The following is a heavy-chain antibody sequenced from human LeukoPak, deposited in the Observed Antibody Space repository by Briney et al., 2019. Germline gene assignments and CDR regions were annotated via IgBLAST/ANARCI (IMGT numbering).Heavy chain of an antibody. CDR1: GGSITNYY. V-gene: IGHV4-4*07. CDR3: ARADDYPNWFDP. D-gene: IGHD4-11*01. CDR2: IYTSGST. J-gene: IGHJ5*02. Sequence: SETLSLTCTVSGGSITNYYWAWIRQPPGKGLEWIGRIYTSGSTNYNPSLKSRVAMSVDTSKNQFSLKLSSVTAADTAVYYCARADDYPNWFDPWGQGTLVTVSS.